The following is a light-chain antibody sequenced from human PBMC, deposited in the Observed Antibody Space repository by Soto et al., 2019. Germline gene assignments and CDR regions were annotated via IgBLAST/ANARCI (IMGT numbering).Light chain of an antibody. Sequence: EIVLTQSPGTLSLSPGERATLSCRASQSVSSSHLAWYQQKPGQAPRLLIFGSSDRATGIPDRFSGSGSGTDFTLTISRLEPEDFAVYYCQQYGSSPPYTFGHGTKLEIK. CDR2: GSS. V-gene: IGKV3-20*01. CDR3: QQYGSSPPYT. CDR1: QSVSSSH. J-gene: IGKJ2*01.